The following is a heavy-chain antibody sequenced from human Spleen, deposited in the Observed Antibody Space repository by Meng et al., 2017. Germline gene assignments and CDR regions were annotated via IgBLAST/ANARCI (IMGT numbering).Heavy chain of an antibody. J-gene: IGHJ6*02. CDR1: GGSISSSNYY. CDR2: IYYTGST. D-gene: IGHD2-21*02. CDR3: ARGGGGDFTSHGMDV. Sequence: SETLSLTCTVSGGSISSSNYYWGWIRQPPGKGLEWIANIYYTGSTYYNPSLKSRVTISVDTSKKQFSLKVRSVTAADTAVYYCARGGGGDFTSHGMDVCGQGTTVTVSS. V-gene: IGHV4-39*07.